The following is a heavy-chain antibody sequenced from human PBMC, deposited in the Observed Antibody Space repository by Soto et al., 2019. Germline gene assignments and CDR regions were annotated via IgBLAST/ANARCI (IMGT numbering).Heavy chain of an antibody. V-gene: IGHV1-69*01. Sequence: QVQLVQSGAEVKKPGSSVKVSCKASGGTFSSYAISWVRQAPGQGLEWMGGIIPIFGTANYAQKFQGRVTITADESTSTAYMELSSLRSKDTAVYYCAIHDDSSGYYYYYYGMDVWGQGTTVTVSS. CDR3: AIHDDSSGYYYYYYGMDV. D-gene: IGHD3-22*01. CDR2: IIPIFGTA. CDR1: GGTFSSYA. J-gene: IGHJ6*02.